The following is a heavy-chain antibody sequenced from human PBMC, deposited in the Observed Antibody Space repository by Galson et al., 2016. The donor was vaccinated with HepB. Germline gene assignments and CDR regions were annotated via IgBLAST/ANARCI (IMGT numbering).Heavy chain of an antibody. Sequence: PGKGLEWVSYISSSGSTIYYADSVKGRFTISRDNAKNSLYLQMNSLRAEDTAVYYCARARGGYCSGGSCYSPFDYWGQGTLVTVSS. D-gene: IGHD2-15*01. CDR3: ARARGGYCSGGSCYSPFDY. CDR2: ISSSGSTI. V-gene: IGHV3-11*01. J-gene: IGHJ4*02.